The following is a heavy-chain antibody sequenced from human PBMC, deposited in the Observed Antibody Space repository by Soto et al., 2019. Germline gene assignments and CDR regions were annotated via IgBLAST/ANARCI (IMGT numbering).Heavy chain of an antibody. CDR1: GFTFSSYA. CDR3: AREGSPYYDFWSGYYDY. Sequence: EVQLVESGGGLVQPGGSLRLSCAASGFTFSSYAMHWVRQAPGKGLEYVSAISRNGGSTYYANSVKGRFTISRDNSKNTLYLQMRSLRAEDMGVYYCAREGSPYYDFWSGYYDYWGQGTLVTVSS. CDR2: ISRNGGST. D-gene: IGHD3-3*01. J-gene: IGHJ4*02. V-gene: IGHV3-64*01.